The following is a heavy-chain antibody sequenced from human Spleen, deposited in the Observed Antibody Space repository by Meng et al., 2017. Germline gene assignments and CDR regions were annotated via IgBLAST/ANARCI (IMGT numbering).Heavy chain of an antibody. CDR3: AVLSLPYYDYVWGSYRYGDYYYYGMDV. CDR2: INPKSGDT. J-gene: IGHJ6*02. CDR1: GYNFPDYY. V-gene: IGHV1-2*06. Sequence: ASVKVSCKPSGYNFPDYYIHWVRRAPGQGLEWMGRINPKSGDTHYAQKFQARVTMTGDTSISTAYMELRSLRSDDTAVYYCAVLSLPYYDYVWGSYRYGDYYYYGMDVWGQGTTVTVSS. D-gene: IGHD3-16*02.